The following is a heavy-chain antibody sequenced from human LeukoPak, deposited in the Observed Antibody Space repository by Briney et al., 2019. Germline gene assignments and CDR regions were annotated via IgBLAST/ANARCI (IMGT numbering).Heavy chain of an antibody. CDR3: ARLNYYDSSGYSPPLDY. CDR2: IYPGDSDT. CDR1: GYSFTSYW. Sequence: GESLKISCKGSGYSFTSYWIGWVRQMPGKGLEWMGIIYPGDSDTRYSPSFQGQVTISADKSISTAYLQWSSLKASDTAVYYCARLNYYDSSGYSPPLDYWGQGTLVTVSS. D-gene: IGHD3-22*01. J-gene: IGHJ4*02. V-gene: IGHV5-51*01.